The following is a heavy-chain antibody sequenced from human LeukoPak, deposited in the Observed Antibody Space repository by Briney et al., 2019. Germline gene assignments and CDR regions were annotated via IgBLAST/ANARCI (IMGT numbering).Heavy chain of an antibody. Sequence: GGSLRLSCAASGFTFPSYAMSWVRQAPGKGLNWVSAISDSGGSTYYADSVKGRFTISRDNSKNTLHLQMNSLRAEDTAVYYCARALKKQQLVQGYYFDYWGQGTLVIVSS. V-gene: IGHV3-23*01. J-gene: IGHJ4*02. CDR1: GFTFPSYA. CDR3: ARALKKQQLVQGYYFDY. CDR2: ISDSGGST. D-gene: IGHD6-13*01.